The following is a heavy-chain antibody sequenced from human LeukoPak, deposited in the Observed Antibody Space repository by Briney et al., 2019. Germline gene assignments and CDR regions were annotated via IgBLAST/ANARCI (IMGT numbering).Heavy chain of an antibody. J-gene: IGHJ4*02. Sequence: PGRSLRLSCAASGFTFSNYGMHWVHQAPGKGLEWVAVIWYDGTNKYYADSVKGRFTISRDNSKNTLYLQMNSLRAEDTAVYYCARGPHPIILTGPADFWGQGTLVTVSS. D-gene: IGHD3-9*01. V-gene: IGHV3-33*01. CDR2: IWYDGTNK. CDR3: ARGPHPIILTGPADF. CDR1: GFTFSNYG.